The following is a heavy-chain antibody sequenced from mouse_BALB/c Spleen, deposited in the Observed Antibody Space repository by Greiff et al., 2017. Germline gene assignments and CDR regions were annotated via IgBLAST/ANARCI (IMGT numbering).Heavy chain of an antibody. J-gene: IGHJ1*01. CDR1: GFTFSDYG. V-gene: IGHV5-15*02. D-gene: IGHD2-1*01. CDR2: ISNLAYSI. Sequence: EVHLVESGGGLVQPGGSRKLSCAASGFTFSDYGMAWVRQAPGKGPEWVAFISNLAYSIYYADTVTGRFTISRENAKNTLYLEMSSLRSEDTAMYYCARDGNYWYFDVWGAGTTVTVSS. CDR3: ARDGNYWYFDV.